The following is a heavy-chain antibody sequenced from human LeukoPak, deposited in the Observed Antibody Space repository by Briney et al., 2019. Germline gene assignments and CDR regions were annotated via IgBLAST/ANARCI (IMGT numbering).Heavy chain of an antibody. J-gene: IGHJ4*02. CDR1: GFTFSDYY. Sequence: PGGSLRLSCAASGFTFSDYYMSWIRQAPGKGLEWVSYISSSGSTIYYADSVKGRFTISRDNAKNSLYLQMNSLRAEDTAVYYCARGGTYYYDSSGVTQLDYWGQGTLVTVSS. D-gene: IGHD3-22*01. CDR2: ISSSGSTI. CDR3: ARGGTYYYDSSGVTQLDY. V-gene: IGHV3-11*04.